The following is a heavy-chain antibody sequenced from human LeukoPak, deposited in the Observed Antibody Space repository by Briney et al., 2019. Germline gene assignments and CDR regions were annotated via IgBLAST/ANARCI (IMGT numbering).Heavy chain of an antibody. CDR2: ISVSGGNT. V-gene: IGHV3-23*01. CDR3: AKGASGSYHTPYDY. Sequence: GGSLRLSCAASGFTFSSYAMTWVRQAPGKGLEWASDISVSGGNTYYADSVQGRFIISRDNSKNTLNLQMNSLRVEDTAVYYCAKGASGSYHTPYDYWGQGSLVTVSS. D-gene: IGHD1-26*01. J-gene: IGHJ4*02. CDR1: GFTFSSYA.